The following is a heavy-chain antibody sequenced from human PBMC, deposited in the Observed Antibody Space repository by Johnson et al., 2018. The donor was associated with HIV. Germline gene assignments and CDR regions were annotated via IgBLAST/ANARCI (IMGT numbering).Heavy chain of an antibody. D-gene: IGHD3-22*01. J-gene: IGHJ3*02. CDR1: GFTFSTYA. CDR3: AKDQVEWVSSGYPVTAFDI. CDR2: ISWNSGSI. Sequence: VYLVESGGGVVQPGGSLRLSCAASGFTFSTYAMHWVRQAPGKGLEWVSGISWNSGSIGYADSGKGRFTISRDNATNTLYLQMNSLRAEDTALYYCAKDQVEWVSSGYPVTAFDIWGQGTMVTVSS. V-gene: IGHV3-9*01.